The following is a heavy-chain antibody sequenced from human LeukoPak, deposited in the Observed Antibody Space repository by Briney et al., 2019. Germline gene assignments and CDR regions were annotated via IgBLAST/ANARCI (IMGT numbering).Heavy chain of an antibody. J-gene: IGHJ4*02. V-gene: IGHV3-23*01. CDR2: IGGSGVGT. CDR1: GFTFSRTA. D-gene: IGHD2-15*01. Sequence: GGSLRLSCAASGFTFSRTAMTWVRQAPGKGLEWVATIGGSGVGTYYADSVKGRFNISRDNSKNTLYLQMNSLRTEDTAMYYCTKDSNYLDSGSFFIPFDFWGQGTLVTVSS. CDR3: TKDSNYLDSGSFFIPFDF.